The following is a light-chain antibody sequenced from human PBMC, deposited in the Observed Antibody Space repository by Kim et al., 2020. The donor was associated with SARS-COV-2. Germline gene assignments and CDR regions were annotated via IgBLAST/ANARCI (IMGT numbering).Light chain of an antibody. Sequence: EFVLTQSPGTLSLSPGERATLSCRASQNVHSNFLAWYQQKPGQSPRLLIYDASTRATGIPDRFSARGSGTDFTLTISRLEPGDFAVYYCQQYGGSPWTFGQGTKVDIK. V-gene: IGKV3-20*01. CDR3: QQYGGSPWT. CDR2: DAS. J-gene: IGKJ1*01. CDR1: QNVHSNF.